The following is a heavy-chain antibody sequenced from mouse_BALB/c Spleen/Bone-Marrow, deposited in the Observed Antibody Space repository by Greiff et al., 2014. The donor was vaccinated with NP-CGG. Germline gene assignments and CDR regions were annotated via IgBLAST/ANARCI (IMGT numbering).Heavy chain of an antibody. D-gene: IGHD1-2*01. CDR3: ARDHYGYYTMDY. CDR1: GFTFSSYA. J-gene: IGHJ4*01. V-gene: IGHV5-9-4*01. CDR2: ISSGGSYT. Sequence: EVKLVESGGGLVKPGGSLKLSCAASGFTFSSYAMSWVRKSPEKRLGGVAEISSGGSYTSYPDTVTGRFTISRDNAKNTLYLEMSCLRSEDTAMYYCARDHYGYYTMDYWGQGTSVTVSS.